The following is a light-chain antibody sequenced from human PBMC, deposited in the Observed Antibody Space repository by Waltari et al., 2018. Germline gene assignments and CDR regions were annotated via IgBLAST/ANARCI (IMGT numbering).Light chain of an antibody. J-gene: IGKJ1*01. V-gene: IGKV3-20*01. CDR3: RKYVSLPAT. Sequence: EIVLTQSPGTLSLSPGERATPSCRASQSVSRSLAWYQQKHGQAPRLLIYDASTRATGIPDRFSGSGSGTDFSLTISRLEPEDFAVYYCRKYVSLPATFGQGTKVEIK. CDR2: DAS. CDR1: QSVSRS.